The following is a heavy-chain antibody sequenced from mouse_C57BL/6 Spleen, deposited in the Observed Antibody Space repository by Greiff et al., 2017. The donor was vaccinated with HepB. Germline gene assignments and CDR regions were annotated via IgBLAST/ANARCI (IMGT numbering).Heavy chain of an antibody. V-gene: IGHV1-39*01. Sequence: EVKLQESGPELVKPGASVKISCKASGYSFTDYNMNWVKQSNGKSLEWIGVINPNYGTTSYNQKFKGKATLTVDQSSSTAYMQLNSLTSEDSAVYYCARYYDYDGAYAMDYWGQGTSVTVSS. J-gene: IGHJ4*01. CDR3: ARYYDYDGAYAMDY. CDR2: INPNYGTT. CDR1: GYSFTDYN. D-gene: IGHD2-4*01.